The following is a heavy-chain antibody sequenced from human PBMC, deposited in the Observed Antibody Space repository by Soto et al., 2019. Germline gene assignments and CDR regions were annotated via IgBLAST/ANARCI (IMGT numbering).Heavy chain of an antibody. CDR2: ISGSGGST. J-gene: IGHJ3*02. CDR3: AGGIRCSSTSYDVDI. CDR1: GFTFSSYA. D-gene: IGHD2-2*01. Sequence: PGGSLRLSCAASGFTFSSYAMSWVRQAPGKGLEWVSAISGSGGSTYYADSVKGRFTISRDNSKNTLYLQMNSLRAEDTAVYYCAGGIRCSSTSYDVDIWGQGTMVTVSS. V-gene: IGHV3-23*01.